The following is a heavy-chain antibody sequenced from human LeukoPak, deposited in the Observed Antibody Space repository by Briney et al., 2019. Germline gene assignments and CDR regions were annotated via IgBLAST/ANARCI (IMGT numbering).Heavy chain of an antibody. CDR2: ISSSGSTI. V-gene: IGHV3-11*04. D-gene: IGHD4-17*01. CDR1: GFTFSDYY. J-gene: IGHJ4*02. CDR3: TRGDVGYYGYFDH. Sequence: PGGSLRLSCAASGFTFSDYYMSWIRQAPGKGLEWVSYISSSGSTIYYADSVKGRFTISRDNARNTLYLEMNSLRTEDTAVYYCTRGDVGYYGYFDHWGQGTLVTVSS.